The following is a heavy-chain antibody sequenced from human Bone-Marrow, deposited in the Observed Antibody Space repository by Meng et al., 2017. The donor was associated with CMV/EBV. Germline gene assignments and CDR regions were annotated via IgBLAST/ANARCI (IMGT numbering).Heavy chain of an antibody. CDR3: AKPGRHCSSSSCWLDY. J-gene: IGHJ4*02. Sequence: GESLKISCAASGFNISQFGMHWVRQAPGKGLEWVAFIRLEGSRKYEAESVRGRFTISRDNSKGTLYLLMNSLRPEDPAVYYCAKPGRHCSSSSCWLDYWGQGTLVTVSS. CDR2: IRLEGSRK. D-gene: IGHD2-2*01. V-gene: IGHV3-30*02. CDR1: GFNISQFG.